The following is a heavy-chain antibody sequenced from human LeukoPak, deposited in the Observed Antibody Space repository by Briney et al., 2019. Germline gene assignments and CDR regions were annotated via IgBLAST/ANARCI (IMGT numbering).Heavy chain of an antibody. CDR2: IGNDGRNK. D-gene: IGHD3-10*02. V-gene: IGHV3-30*02. CDR3: AELGITMIGGV. Sequence: GGSLRLSCAASGFTLSNFGMNWVRQAPGKGLEWVTFIGNDGRNKKYADSVKGRFTISRDNAKNSLYLQMNSLRAEDTAVYYCAELGITMIGGVWGKGTTVTISS. CDR1: GFTLSNFG. J-gene: IGHJ6*04.